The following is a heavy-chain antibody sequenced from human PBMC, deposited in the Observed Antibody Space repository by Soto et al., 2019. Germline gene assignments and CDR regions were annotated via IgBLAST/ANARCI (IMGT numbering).Heavy chain of an antibody. D-gene: IGHD6-13*01. CDR3: ARRSSSWSYYYYYGMDV. CDR1: GYTFTSYD. V-gene: IGHV1-8*01. CDR2: MNPNSGNT. J-gene: IGHJ6*02. Sequence: QVQLVQSGAEVKQPGASVKVSCKASGYTFTSYDINWVRQATGQGLEWMGWMNPNSGNTGYAQKFQGRVTMTRNTSISTAYMELSSLRSEDTAVYYCARRSSSWSYYYYYGMDVWGQGTTVTVSS.